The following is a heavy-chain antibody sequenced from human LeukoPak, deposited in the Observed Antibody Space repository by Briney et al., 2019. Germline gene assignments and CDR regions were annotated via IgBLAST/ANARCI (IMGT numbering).Heavy chain of an antibody. CDR1: GYTLTELS. J-gene: IGHJ4*02. CDR2: FDPEDGET. CDR3: ATAAYSSGWYLDY. Sequence: ASVKVSCKVSGYTLTELSMHWVRQAPGKGLEWMGGFDPEDGETIYAQKFQGRVTMTEDTSIDTAYMELSSLRSEDTVVYYCATAAYSSGWYLDYWGQGTLVTVSS. D-gene: IGHD6-19*01. V-gene: IGHV1-24*01.